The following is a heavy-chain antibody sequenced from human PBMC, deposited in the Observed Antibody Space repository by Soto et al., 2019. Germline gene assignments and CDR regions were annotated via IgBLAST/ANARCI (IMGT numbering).Heavy chain of an antibody. CDR2: INHSGST. V-gene: IGHV4-34*01. J-gene: IGHJ4*02. CDR3: ARTYDYDSSGYYFYY. D-gene: IGHD3-22*01. CDR1: GGSFSGYY. Sequence: PSEALSVTCAVYGGSFSGYYWSWIRQPPGKGLEWIGEINHSGSTNYNPSLKSRVTLAVDMSKNQFSLMLSSVTAADTAAYYCARTYDYDSSGYYFYYWGQETLVTVSS.